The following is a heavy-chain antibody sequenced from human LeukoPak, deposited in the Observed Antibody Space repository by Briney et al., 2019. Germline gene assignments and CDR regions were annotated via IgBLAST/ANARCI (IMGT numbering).Heavy chain of an antibody. J-gene: IGHJ6*03. Sequence: RASVKVSCKASGYTFTSYDINWVRQATGQGLEWMGWMNPNSGNTGYAQKFQGRVTITRNTSISTAYMELSSLRYEDTAVYYCSRSNSGSYSYYYMDVWGKGTTVTVSS. D-gene: IGHD1-26*01. CDR3: SRSNSGSYSYYYMDV. CDR1: GYTFTSYD. CDR2: MNPNSGNT. V-gene: IGHV1-8*03.